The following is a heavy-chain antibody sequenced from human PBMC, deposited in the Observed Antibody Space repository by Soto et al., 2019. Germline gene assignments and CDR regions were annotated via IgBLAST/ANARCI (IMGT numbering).Heavy chain of an antibody. D-gene: IGHD2-21*02. CDR1: GGSVSRGSHY. J-gene: IGHJ6*02. CDR2: IFYSGST. Sequence: SETLSLTCTVSGGSVSRGSHYWSWTRQPPGKGLEWTGYIFYSGSTNYNPSLKSRLTISVDTSKNQFSLKLSSVTAADTAVYYCARYTYTYDGGVSPDCYCYGMDVWGQGTTVTVSS. V-gene: IGHV4-61*01. CDR3: ARYTYTYDGGVSPDCYCYGMDV.